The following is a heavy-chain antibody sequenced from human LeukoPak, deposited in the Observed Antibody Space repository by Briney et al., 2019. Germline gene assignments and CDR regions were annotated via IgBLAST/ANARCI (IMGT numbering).Heavy chain of an antibody. V-gene: IGHV4-34*01. D-gene: IGHD3-3*01. CDR2: INHSGST. J-gene: IGHJ5*02. CDR3: ARDRVYDFWSGYPNWFDP. Sequence: SETLSLTCAVYRGSFSGYYWSWIRQPPGKGLEWIGEINHSGSTNYNPSLKSRDTLSVDTSKNQFSLKLSSVTAADTAVYYCARDRVYDFWSGYPNWFDPWGQGTLVTVSS. CDR1: RGSFSGYY.